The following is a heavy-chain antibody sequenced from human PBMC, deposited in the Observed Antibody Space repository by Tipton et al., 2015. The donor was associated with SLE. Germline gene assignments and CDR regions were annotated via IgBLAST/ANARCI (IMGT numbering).Heavy chain of an antibody. CDR2: IYYSGST. Sequence: TLSLTCTVSGGSISSYYWSWIRQPPGKGLEWIGSIYYSGSTYYNPSLKSRVTISVDTSKNQFSLKLSSVTAADTAVYYCASTWELLNAFDIWGQGTMVTVSS. CDR3: ASTWELLNAFDI. V-gene: IGHV4-39*01. D-gene: IGHD1-26*01. CDR1: GGSISSYY. J-gene: IGHJ3*02.